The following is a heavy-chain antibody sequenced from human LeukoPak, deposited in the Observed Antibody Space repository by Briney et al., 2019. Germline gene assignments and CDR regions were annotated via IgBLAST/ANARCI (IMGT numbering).Heavy chain of an antibody. J-gene: IGHJ5*02. Sequence: GGSLRLSCAASGFTFSSYWMSWVRQAPGKGLEWVSAISGSGGSTYYADSVKGRFTISRDNSKNTLYLQMNSLRAEDTAVYYCAKDRGIVVVPAALWFDPWGQGTLVTVSS. V-gene: IGHV3-23*01. CDR1: GFTFSSYW. CDR2: ISGSGGST. D-gene: IGHD2-2*01. CDR3: AKDRGIVVVPAALWFDP.